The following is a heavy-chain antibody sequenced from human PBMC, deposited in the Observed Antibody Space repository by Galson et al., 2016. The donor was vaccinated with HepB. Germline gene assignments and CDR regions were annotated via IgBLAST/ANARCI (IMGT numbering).Heavy chain of an antibody. CDR1: GDTFTGYY. J-gene: IGHJ3*02. CDR3: ATSTGYRSGWGAFDI. D-gene: IGHD6-25*01. Sequence: YCKASGDTFTGYYKHWVRQAPGQGLEWMAWLSANSGATNYAQKFQGWVTMTRDTSISTAYVELTSLTSDATAIYYCATSTGYRSGWGAFDIWGQGTMVTVSS. V-gene: IGHV1-2*04. CDR2: LSANSGAT.